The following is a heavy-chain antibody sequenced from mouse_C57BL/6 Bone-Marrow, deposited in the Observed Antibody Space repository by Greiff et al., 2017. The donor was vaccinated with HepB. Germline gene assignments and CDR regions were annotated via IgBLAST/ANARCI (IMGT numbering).Heavy chain of an antibody. CDR3: ARLGTVVATGTYFDY. CDR1: GYTFTNYW. D-gene: IGHD1-1*01. V-gene: IGHV1-63*01. J-gene: IGHJ2*01. Sequence: QVQLQQSGAELVRPGTSVKMSCKASGYTFTNYWIGWAKQRPGHGLEWIGDIYPGGGYTNYNEKFKGKATLTADKSSSTAYMQFSSLTSEDSAIYYCARLGTVVATGTYFDYWGQGTTLTVSS. CDR2: IYPGGGYT.